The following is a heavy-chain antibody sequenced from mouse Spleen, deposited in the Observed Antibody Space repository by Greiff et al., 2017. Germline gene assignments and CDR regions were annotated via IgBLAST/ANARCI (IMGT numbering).Heavy chain of an antibody. CDR3: ARMESLDY. CDR1: GYSITSGYY. CDR2: ISYDGSN. Sequence: VQLKESGPGLVKPSQSLSLTCSVTGYSITSGYYWNWIRQFPGNKLEWMGYISYDGSNNYNPSLKNRISITRDTSKNQFFLKLNSVTTEDTATYYCARMESLDYWGQGTTLTVSS. V-gene: IGHV3-6*01. J-gene: IGHJ2*01.